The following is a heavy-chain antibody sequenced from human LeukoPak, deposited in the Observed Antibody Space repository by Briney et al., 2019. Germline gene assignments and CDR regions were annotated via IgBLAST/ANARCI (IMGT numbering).Heavy chain of an antibody. Sequence: GASVKVSCKASGYTFTGYYMHWVRQAPRQGLEWMGWINPNSGGTNYAQKFQGRVTMTRDTSISTAYMELSRLRSDDTAVYYCARDSHYYDSSGYCNYWGQGTLVTVSS. D-gene: IGHD3-22*01. CDR2: INPNSGGT. J-gene: IGHJ4*02. CDR1: GYTFTGYY. V-gene: IGHV1-2*02. CDR3: ARDSHYYDSSGYCNY.